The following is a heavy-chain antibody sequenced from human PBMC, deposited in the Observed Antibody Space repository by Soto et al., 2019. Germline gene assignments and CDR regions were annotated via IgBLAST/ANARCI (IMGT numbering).Heavy chain of an antibody. Sequence: PGESLKISCKGSGYSFTSYWIGWVRQMPGKGLEWMGIIYPGDSDTRYSPSFQGQVTISADKSISTAYLQWSSLKASDTAMYYFARRPYIVRRGYYYYGMDVWGQGTTVTVSS. CDR2: IYPGDSDT. J-gene: IGHJ6*02. CDR3: ARRPYIVRRGYYYYGMDV. V-gene: IGHV5-51*01. CDR1: GYSFTSYW. D-gene: IGHD2-15*01.